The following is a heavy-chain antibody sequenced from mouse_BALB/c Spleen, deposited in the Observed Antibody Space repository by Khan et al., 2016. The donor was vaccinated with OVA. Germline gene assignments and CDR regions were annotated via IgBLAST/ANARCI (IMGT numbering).Heavy chain of an antibody. CDR2: INTSTGEP. D-gene: IGHD1-1*01. J-gene: IGHJ3*01. Sequence: QIQLVQSGPELKKPGETVKISCKASGYTFTNFGMNWVKQAPGKALKWMGWINTSTGEPTYADDFKRRFAFSLDSSASTAYFQINNRKNEDMATCVCASGLNDYGAWFAYWGKGTLVTVSA. CDR3: ASGLNDYGAWFAY. CDR1: GYTFTNFG. V-gene: IGHV9-1*02.